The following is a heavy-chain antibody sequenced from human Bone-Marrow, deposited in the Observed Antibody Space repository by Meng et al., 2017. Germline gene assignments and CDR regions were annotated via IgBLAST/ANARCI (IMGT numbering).Heavy chain of an antibody. J-gene: IGHJ4*02. CDR1: GFTVSSNY. CDR2: IYSGGST. D-gene: IGHD3-10*01. CDR3: ARESSGSYFDY. Sequence: GESLKISCAASGFTVSSNYMSWVRQAPGKGLEWVSVIYSGGSTYYADSVKGRFTISRDNSKNTLYLQMNSLRAEDTAVYYCARESSGSYFDYWGQGTLVTVSS. V-gene: IGHV3-66*02.